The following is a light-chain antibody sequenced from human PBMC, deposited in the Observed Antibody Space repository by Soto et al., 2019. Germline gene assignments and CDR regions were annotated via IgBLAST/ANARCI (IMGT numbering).Light chain of an antibody. CDR3: QQYGSSPQWT. J-gene: IGKJ1*01. V-gene: IGKV3-20*01. Sequence: EIVLTQSPGTLSLSPGERATLSCRASQSVSSSYLAWYQQKPGQAPRLLIYGASSRATGIPDRFSGSVSGTDFPLTISRLEPEDCAVYYCQQYGSSPQWTFGQGTKGEIK. CDR2: GAS. CDR1: QSVSSSY.